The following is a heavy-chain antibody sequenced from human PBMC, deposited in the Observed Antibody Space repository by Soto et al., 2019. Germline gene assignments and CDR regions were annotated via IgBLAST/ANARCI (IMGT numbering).Heavy chain of an antibody. Sequence: QVQLQESGPGLVKPSQTLSLSCSVSGGSLSSRDFYWSWLRHHPEKGLEWIGSIYYNGNTYYNPSLKSRVTMSLDTSMSEFSLRLTSVTAADTAVYYCARDKGGAALKGSGMDVWGQGTTVTVSS. V-gene: IGHV4-31*03. CDR2: IYYNGNT. D-gene: IGHD3-10*01. CDR1: GGSLSSRDFY. CDR3: ARDKGGAALKGSGMDV. J-gene: IGHJ6*02.